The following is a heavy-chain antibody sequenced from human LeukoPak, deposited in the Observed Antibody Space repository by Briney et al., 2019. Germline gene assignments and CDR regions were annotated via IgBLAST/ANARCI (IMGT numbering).Heavy chain of an antibody. J-gene: IGHJ6*03. V-gene: IGHV1-46*01. CDR3: ARKTDSSGYGRGSYYYYMDV. CDR1: GYTFTSYY. CDR2: INPSGGST. Sequence: ASVKVSCKASGYTFTSYYMHWVRQAPGQGLEWMGIINPSGGSTSYAQKFQGRVTMTRDMSTSTVYMELSSLRSEDTAVYYCARKTDSSGYGRGSYYYYMDVWGKGTTVTVSS. D-gene: IGHD3-22*01.